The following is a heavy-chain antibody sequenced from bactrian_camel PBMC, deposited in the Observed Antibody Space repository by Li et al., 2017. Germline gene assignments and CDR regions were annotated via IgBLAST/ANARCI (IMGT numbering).Heavy chain of an antibody. D-gene: IGHD1*01. Sequence: HVQLVESGGGSVQAGGSLTLSCVVSGISYSVPRYSMAWFRQAPGKAREGVADIKDDGTTSYTDSVKGRFTISKDNTKNTLYLQMNSLKPEDTAMYYCAANTMTPQCGWVRDYGYWGQGTQVTVS. CDR1: GISYSVPRYS. J-gene: IGHJ6*01. CDR3: AANTMTPQCGWVRDYGY. V-gene: IGHV3S26*01. CDR2: IKDDGTT.